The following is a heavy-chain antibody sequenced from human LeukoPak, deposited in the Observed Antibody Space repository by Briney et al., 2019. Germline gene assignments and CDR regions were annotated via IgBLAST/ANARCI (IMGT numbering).Heavy chain of an antibody. Sequence: GGSLRLSCAASGFTFSSYWMSWVRQAPGKGLEWVANIKQDGSEKYYVDSVKGRFTISRDNAKNSLYLQMNSLRAEDTAVYYCAKEDQDGLLLWFGELSPFDIWGQGTMVTVSS. CDR1: GFTFSSYW. CDR2: IKQDGSEK. D-gene: IGHD3-10*01. J-gene: IGHJ3*02. V-gene: IGHV3-7*03. CDR3: AKEDQDGLLLWFGELSPFDI.